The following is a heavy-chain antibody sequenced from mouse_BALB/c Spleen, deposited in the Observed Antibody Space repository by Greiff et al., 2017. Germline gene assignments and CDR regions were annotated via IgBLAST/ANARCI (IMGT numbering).Heavy chain of an antibody. D-gene: IGHD2-3*01. CDR2: ISNGGGST. V-gene: IGHV5-12-2*01. Sequence: DVMLVESGGGLVQPGGSLKLSCAASGFTFSSYTMSWVRQTPEKRLEWVAYISNGGGSTYYPDTVKGRFTISRDNAKNTLYLQMSSLKSEDTAMYYCARQNDGYYGAMDYWGQGTSVTVSA. CDR1: GFTFSSYT. J-gene: IGHJ4*01. CDR3: ARQNDGYYGAMDY.